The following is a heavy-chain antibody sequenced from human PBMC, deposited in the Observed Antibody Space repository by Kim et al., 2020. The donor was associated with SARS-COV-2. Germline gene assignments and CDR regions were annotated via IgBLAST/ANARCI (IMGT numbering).Heavy chain of an antibody. J-gene: IGHJ4*02. CDR2: IYYSGST. CDR1: GGSISSYY. D-gene: IGHD6-19*01. CDR3: ARGPHSSGWYAPFY. Sequence: SETLSLTCTVSGGSISSYYWSWIRQPPGKGLEWIGYIYYSGSTNYNPSLKSRVTISVDTSKNQFSLKLSSVTAADTAVYYCARGPHSSGWYAPFYWGQGTLVTVSS. V-gene: IGHV4-59*01.